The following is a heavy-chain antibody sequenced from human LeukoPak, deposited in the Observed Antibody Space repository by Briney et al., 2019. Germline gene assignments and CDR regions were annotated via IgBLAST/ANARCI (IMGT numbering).Heavy chain of an antibody. V-gene: IGHV4-59*08. Sequence: SETLSLTCTVSGVSISSYYWSWLRQPPGKGLEWIGYIYYSGSTNYNPSLKSRVTISVDTSKNQFSLKLSSVTAADTAVYYCARRGWEYQLLTWGQGTLVTVSS. J-gene: IGHJ4*02. CDR3: ARRGWEYQLLT. D-gene: IGHD2-2*01. CDR2: IYYSGST. CDR1: GVSISSYY.